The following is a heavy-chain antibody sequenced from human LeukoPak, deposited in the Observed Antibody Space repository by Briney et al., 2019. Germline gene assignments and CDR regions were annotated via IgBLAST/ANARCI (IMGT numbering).Heavy chain of an antibody. CDR1: GFTFSNYA. J-gene: IGHJ4*02. CDR3: AKMTSYYYDSSAYTFDY. Sequence: GSLRLSCAASGFTFSNYAMSWVRQAPGEGLEWVSGISGSSGGIYYADSVKGRFTISRDNSKNTLYLQMSSLSAEDTAVYYCAKMTSYYYDSSAYTFDYWGQGTLVTVSS. CDR2: ISGSSGGI. V-gene: IGHV3-23*01. D-gene: IGHD3-22*01.